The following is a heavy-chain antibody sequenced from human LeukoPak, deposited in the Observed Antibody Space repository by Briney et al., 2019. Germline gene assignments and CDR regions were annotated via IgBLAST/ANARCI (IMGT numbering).Heavy chain of an antibody. D-gene: IGHD1-14*01. V-gene: IGHV4-30-2*01. CDR1: GGSISSGGYS. J-gene: IGHJ4*02. CDR2: IYHSGST. CDR3: ARGPVSHRRFDY. Sequence: PSETLSLTCAVSGGSISSGGYSWSWIRQPPGRGLEWIGYIYHSGSTYYNPSLKSRVTISVDRSKNQFSLKLSSVTAADTAVYYCARGPVSHRRFDYWGQGTLVTVSS.